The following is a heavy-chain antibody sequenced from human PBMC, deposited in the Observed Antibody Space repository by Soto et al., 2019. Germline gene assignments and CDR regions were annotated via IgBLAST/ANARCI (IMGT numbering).Heavy chain of an antibody. CDR1: GGSVSSGSYY. Sequence: SETLSLTCTVSGGSVSSGSYYWSWIRQPPGKGLEWIGYIYYSGSTNYNPSLKSRVTISVDTSKNQFSLKLSSVTAADTAVYYCERARGSSTYGPWGRGTLVTVSS. V-gene: IGHV4-61*01. D-gene: IGHD1-26*01. CDR3: ERARGSSTYGP. CDR2: IYYSGST. J-gene: IGHJ5*02.